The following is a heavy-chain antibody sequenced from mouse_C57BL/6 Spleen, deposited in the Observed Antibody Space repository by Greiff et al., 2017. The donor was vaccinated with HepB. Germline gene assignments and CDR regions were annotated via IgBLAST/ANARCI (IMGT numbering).Heavy chain of an antibody. D-gene: IGHD3-2*02. V-gene: IGHV1-9*01. CDR3: ARSSGYGPYYYAMDY. CDR1: GYTFTGYW. Sequence: VQLQQSGAELMKPGASVKLSCKATGYTFTGYWIEWVKQRPGHGLEWIGEILPGSGSTNYNEKFKGKATFPADTSSNTAYMQRSSLTTEDYAIYYWARSSGYGPYYYAMDYWGQGTSVTVSS. CDR2: ILPGSGST. J-gene: IGHJ4*01.